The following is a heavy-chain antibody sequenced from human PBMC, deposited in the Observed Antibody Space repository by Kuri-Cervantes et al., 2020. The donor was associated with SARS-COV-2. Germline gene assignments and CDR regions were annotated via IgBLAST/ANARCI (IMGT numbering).Heavy chain of an antibody. CDR3: AKLSQQVVRRGAFDI. V-gene: IGHV3-9*01. D-gene: IGHD6-13*01. J-gene: IGHJ3*02. CDR1: GFTFGGYS. Sequence: GGSLRLSCTASGFTFGGYSMHWVRQAPGKGLEWVSGVSWNTNALGYADSVRGRFTISRDNAKTSLFLQMNSLRPEDTAFYYCAKLSQQVVRRGAFDIWGLGTLVTVSS. CDR2: VSWNTNAL.